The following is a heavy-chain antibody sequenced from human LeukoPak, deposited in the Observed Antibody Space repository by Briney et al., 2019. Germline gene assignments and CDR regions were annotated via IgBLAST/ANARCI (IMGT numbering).Heavy chain of an antibody. D-gene: IGHD5-24*01. J-gene: IGHJ5*02. V-gene: IGHV4-59*12. Sequence: KPSETLSLTCTVSGGSISSYYWSWIRQPPGKGLEWIGYIYYSGSTNYNPSLKSRVTTSVDTSKNQFSLKLSSVTAADTAVYYCAREAERRNWFDPWGQGTLVTVSS. CDR3: AREAERRNWFDP. CDR2: IYYSGST. CDR1: GGSISSYY.